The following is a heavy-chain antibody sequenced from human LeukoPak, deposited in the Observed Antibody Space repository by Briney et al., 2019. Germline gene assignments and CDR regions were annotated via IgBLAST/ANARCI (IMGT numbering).Heavy chain of an antibody. CDR3: VTDYYDSSGYSNFDY. V-gene: IGHV3-33*01. CDR1: GFTFSSYG. Sequence: GGSLRLSCAASGFTFSSYGMHWVRQAPGKGLEWVAVIWYDGSNKYYADSVKGRFTISRDNSENTLYLQMNSLRAEDTAVYYCVTDYYDSSGYSNFDYWGQGTLVTVSS. J-gene: IGHJ4*02. CDR2: IWYDGSNK. D-gene: IGHD3-22*01.